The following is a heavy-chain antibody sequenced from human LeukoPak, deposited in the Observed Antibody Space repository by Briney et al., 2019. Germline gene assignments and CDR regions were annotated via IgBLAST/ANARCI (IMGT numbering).Heavy chain of an antibody. CDR3: ARAPSEIGGYYPEYFRH. V-gene: IGHV3-74*01. J-gene: IGHJ1*01. CDR2: IKSDGST. CDR1: GFTFSTYW. D-gene: IGHD3-22*01. Sequence: GGSLRLSCAASGFTFSTYWMHWVRQAPGKGLVWVSRIKSDGSTNYADSVKGRFTISRDNAKNTVSLQMNSLRAEDTGVYHCARAPSEIGGYYPEYFRHWGQGTLVTVSS.